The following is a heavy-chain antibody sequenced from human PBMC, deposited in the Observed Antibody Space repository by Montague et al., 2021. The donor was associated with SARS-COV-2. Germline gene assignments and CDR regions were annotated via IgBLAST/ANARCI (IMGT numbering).Heavy chain of an antibody. D-gene: IGHD2-15*01. CDR1: GGSISSNY. CDR2: IYYSGST. Sequence: SETLSLTCTVSGGSISSNYWNWIRQPPGRGLEWIGYIYYSGSTNYNSSLAGRVTISADTSKNHFSLTLRSVTAADTAVYYCAREISAPDYFDYWGQGTLVTVSS. J-gene: IGHJ4*02. CDR3: AREISAPDYFDY. V-gene: IGHV4-59*01.